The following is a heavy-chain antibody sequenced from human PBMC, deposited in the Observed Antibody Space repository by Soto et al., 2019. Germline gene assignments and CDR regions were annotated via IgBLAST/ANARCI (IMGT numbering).Heavy chain of an antibody. CDR1: GYTFIRYG. J-gene: IGHJ6*02. Sequence: QVQLVQSASEVMKPGASVKVSCKASGYTFIRYGITWVRQAPGQRLEWMGWISPYNDQTIYAQKLQGRVTMTADTSTRTVYMQLRSPKADDTAVYYCAGGGYYANVWGKLSHYGLDVWGQGTSVTVSS. D-gene: IGHD3-16*01. CDR3: AGGGYYANVWGKLSHYGLDV. CDR2: ISPYNDQT. V-gene: IGHV1-18*01.